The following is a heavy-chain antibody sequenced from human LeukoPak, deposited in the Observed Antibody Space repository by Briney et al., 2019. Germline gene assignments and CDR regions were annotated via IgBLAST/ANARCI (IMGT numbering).Heavy chain of an antibody. Sequence: WASVKVSCKASGYPFIGYYMHWVRQAPGQGLEWMGWINRDSGGTKYAQSFQGRVTMTRDTSISTAYMELSRLRSDDTAVYYCAREFQIRYSGYDFWETPVDYWGQGTLVTVSS. CDR3: AREFQIRYSGYDFWETPVDY. CDR2: INRDSGGT. CDR1: GYPFIGYY. J-gene: IGHJ4*02. V-gene: IGHV1-2*02. D-gene: IGHD5-12*01.